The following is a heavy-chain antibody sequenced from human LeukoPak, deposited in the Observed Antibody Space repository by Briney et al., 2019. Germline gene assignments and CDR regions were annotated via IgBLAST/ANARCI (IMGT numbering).Heavy chain of an antibody. Sequence: SETLSLTCAVSGGSISSGGYSWSWIRQPPGKGLEWIGYIYHSGSTYYNPSHKSRVTISVDKSKNQFSLKLSSVTAADTAVYYCARDPSNYDFWSGYYTWGQGTLVTVSS. D-gene: IGHD3-3*01. V-gene: IGHV4-30-2*01. CDR2: IYHSGST. J-gene: IGHJ5*02. CDR1: GGSISSGGYS. CDR3: ARDPSNYDFWSGYYT.